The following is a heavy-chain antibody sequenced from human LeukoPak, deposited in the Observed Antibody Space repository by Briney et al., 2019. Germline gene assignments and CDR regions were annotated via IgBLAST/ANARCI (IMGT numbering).Heavy chain of an antibody. Sequence: GGSLRLSCAASGFTFSSYAMSWVRQAPGKGLEWVSAISGSGGSTYYADSVKGRFTISRDNSKNTLYLQMNSLRAEDTAVYYCAKSGGSGSYYQGCFDLWGRGTLVTVSS. V-gene: IGHV3-23*01. CDR1: GFTFSSYA. J-gene: IGHJ2*01. D-gene: IGHD3-10*01. CDR2: ISGSGGST. CDR3: AKSGGSGSYYQGCFDL.